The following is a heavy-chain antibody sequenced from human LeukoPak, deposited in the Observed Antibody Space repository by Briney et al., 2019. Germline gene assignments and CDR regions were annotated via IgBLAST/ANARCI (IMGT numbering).Heavy chain of an antibody. CDR2: IWYNGSNK. CDR1: GFTFSSYG. J-gene: IGHJ6*04. Sequence: GGSLRLSCAASGFTFSSYGMHWVRQAPGKGLEWVAVIWYNGSNKYYADSVKGRFTISRDNSKNTLYLQMNNLRAEDTAVYYCARDTGRGVALYGMDVWGKGTTVTVSS. V-gene: IGHV3-33*01. CDR3: ARDTGRGVALYGMDV. D-gene: IGHD3-10*01.